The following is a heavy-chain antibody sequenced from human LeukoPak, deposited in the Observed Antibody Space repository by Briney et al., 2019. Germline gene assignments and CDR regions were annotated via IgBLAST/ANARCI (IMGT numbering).Heavy chain of an antibody. Sequence: SETLSLTCTVSGGSITSVSYYCGWIRQPPGKGLEWIGSIYYSGSTYYNPSLKSRVTISVDTSKNQFSLRRSSVSAAGTVRSYSASTMSHTYCDFGGGSKYLDYWGQGTLVTVSS. CDR1: GGSITSVSYY. V-gene: IGHV4-39*01. CDR2: IYYSGST. J-gene: IGHJ4*02. CDR3: ASTMSHTYCDFGGGSKYLDY. D-gene: IGHD3-3*01.